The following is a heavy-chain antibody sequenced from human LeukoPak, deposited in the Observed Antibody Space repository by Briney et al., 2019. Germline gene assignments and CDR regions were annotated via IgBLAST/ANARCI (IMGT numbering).Heavy chain of an antibody. CDR1: GGSISIYY. CDR3: ARLDWYYYDSSGYWDD. Sequence: SETLSLTCTVSGGSISIYYWSWIRPPPGKGLEWIGDINYRGGTNYNPSLKSRVTISIDTSKNQFSLKLSSVTAADTAVYYCARLDWYYYDSSGYWDDWGQGTLVTVSS. D-gene: IGHD3-22*01. CDR2: INYRGGT. V-gene: IGHV4-59*08. J-gene: IGHJ4*02.